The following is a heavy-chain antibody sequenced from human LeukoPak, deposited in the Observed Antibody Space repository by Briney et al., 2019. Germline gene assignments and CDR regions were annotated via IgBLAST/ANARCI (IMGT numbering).Heavy chain of an antibody. D-gene: IGHD6-6*01. V-gene: IGHV1-3*01. J-gene: IGHJ4*02. CDR1: GYTFTSYA. CDR2: INAGNGNT. CDR3: ARGGAIAARLYDY. Sequence: ASVKVSCKASGYTFTSYAMHWVRQAPGQRLEWMGWINAGNGNTKYSQKFQGRVTITRDTSASTAYMELSSLRSEDTAVYYCARGGAIAARLYDYWGQGTLVTVSS.